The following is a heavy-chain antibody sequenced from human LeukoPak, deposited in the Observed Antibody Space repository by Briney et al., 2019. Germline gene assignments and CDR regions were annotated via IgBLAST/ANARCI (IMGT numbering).Heavy chain of an antibody. CDR3: AREGPIFGVVTSLRAHDAFDI. Sequence: SETLSLTCTVSGGSISSYYWSWIRQPAGKGLEWIGRIYTSGSTNYNPSLKSRVTISVDMSKNQFSLKLSSVTAADTAVYYCAREGPIFGVVTSLRAHDAFDIWGQGTMVTVSS. CDR2: IYTSGST. J-gene: IGHJ3*02. CDR1: GGSISSYY. V-gene: IGHV4-4*07. D-gene: IGHD3-3*01.